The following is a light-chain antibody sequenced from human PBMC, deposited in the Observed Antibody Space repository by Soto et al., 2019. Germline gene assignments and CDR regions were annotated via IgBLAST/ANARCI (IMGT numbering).Light chain of an antibody. CDR2: DAS. CDR3: QHRNNWPIT. J-gene: IGKJ5*01. Sequence: IVLTQSPANIAMSPCRTTNSSSGASQSVSSYLAWYQQKPGQAPRLLIYDASNRATGIPARFSGSGSGTDFTLTISSLEPEDFAVYYCQHRNNWPITFGQGTRLEI. V-gene: IGKV3-11*01. CDR1: QSVSSY.